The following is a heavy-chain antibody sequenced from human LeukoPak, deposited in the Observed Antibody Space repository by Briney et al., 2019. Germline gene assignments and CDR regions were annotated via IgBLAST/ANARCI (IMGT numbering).Heavy chain of an antibody. CDR3: AITSDGNDDR. V-gene: IGHV1-69*13. CDR1: GGTFSSYA. CDR2: IIPIFGTA. Sequence: EASVKVSCKASGGTFSSYAISWVRQAPGQGLEWMGGIIPIFGTANYAQKFQGRVTITADESTSTAYMELSSLRSEDTAVYYCAITSDGNDDRWGQGTLVTVSS. J-gene: IGHJ4*02. D-gene: IGHD1-1*01.